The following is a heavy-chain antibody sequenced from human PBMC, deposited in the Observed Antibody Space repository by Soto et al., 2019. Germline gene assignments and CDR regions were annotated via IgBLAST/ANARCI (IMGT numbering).Heavy chain of an antibody. J-gene: IGHJ5*02. CDR3: ARTAALYSGSSYRESWFDP. Sequence: PSETLSLTCSFSGDSVTSHYLTWIRQSPEKGLEWIGYMHYTGFSHYNPSLKSRLTISVDRSKNQFTLQLTSVTAADTAVYYCARTAALYSGSSYRESWFDPWGQGTLVTVSS. CDR2: MHYTGFS. CDR1: GDSVTSHY. D-gene: IGHD6-13*01. V-gene: IGHV4-59*02.